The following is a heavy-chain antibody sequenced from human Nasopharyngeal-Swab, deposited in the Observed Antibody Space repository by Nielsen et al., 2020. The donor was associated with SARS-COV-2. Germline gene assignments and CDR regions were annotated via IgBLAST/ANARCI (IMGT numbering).Heavy chain of an antibody. D-gene: IGHD3-22*01. CDR3: ARDYYDSSGSVKGNDY. CDR2: INWNGGST. CDR1: GFTFDDYG. V-gene: IGHV3-20*04. J-gene: IGHJ4*02. Sequence: GGSLRLSCAASGFTFDDYGMSWVRQAPGKGLEWVSGINWNGGSTGYADSVKGRFTISRDNAKNSLYLQMNSLRAEDTALYYCARDYYDSSGSVKGNDYWGQGTLVTVSS.